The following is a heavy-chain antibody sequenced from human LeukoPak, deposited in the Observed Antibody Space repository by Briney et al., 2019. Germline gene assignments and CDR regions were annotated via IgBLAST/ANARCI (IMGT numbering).Heavy chain of an antibody. CDR1: GGSISSYY. CDR2: IYTSGNT. CDR3: ARLGYCSSTSCPGHWFDP. J-gene: IGHJ5*02. V-gene: IGHV4-4*07. D-gene: IGHD2-2*01. Sequence: SETLSLTCTVSGGSISSYYWSWIRQPAGKGLEWIGRIYTSGNTNYNPSLKSRVTISVDTSKNQFSLKLSSVTAADTAVYYCARLGYCSSTSCPGHWFDPWSQGTLVTVSS.